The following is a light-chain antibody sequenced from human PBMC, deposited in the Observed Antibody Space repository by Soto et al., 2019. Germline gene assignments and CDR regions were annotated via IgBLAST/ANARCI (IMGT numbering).Light chain of an antibody. CDR1: QSVSSSY. CDR2: GAS. J-gene: IGKJ1*01. CDR3: QQYGSSPRT. V-gene: IGKV3-20*01. Sequence: EIVLTQSPGTLSLSPGERVTLSCRASQSVSSSYLAWYQQKPGQAPRLLIYGASSRATGIPDRFSGSGSGTDFTLTISRLEPEDFAVYYCQQYGSSPRTFCQGTKVEIK.